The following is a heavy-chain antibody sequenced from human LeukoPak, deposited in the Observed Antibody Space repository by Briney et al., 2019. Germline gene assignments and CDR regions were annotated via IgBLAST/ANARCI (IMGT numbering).Heavy chain of an antibody. Sequence: SETLSLTCTVSGGSISSSSYYWGWIRQPPGKGLEWIGSTYYSGSTYYNPSLKSRVTISVDTSKNQFSLKLSSVTAADTAVYYCARQTAAAGWFDPWGQGTLVTVSS. CDR1: GGSISSSSYY. J-gene: IGHJ5*02. CDR3: ARQTAAAGWFDP. V-gene: IGHV4-39*01. CDR2: TYYSGST. D-gene: IGHD6-13*01.